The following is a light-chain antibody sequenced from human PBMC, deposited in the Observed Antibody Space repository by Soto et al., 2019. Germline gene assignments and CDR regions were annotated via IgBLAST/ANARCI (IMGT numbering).Light chain of an antibody. CDR1: QNINIF. Sequence: DIQVPQSPSSLSASVGDRVAITCRTGQNINIFLNWYQQKPGRAPMVVISAASNLESGVPSRFSGRGSGTEFTLTISNLQPGDSALYFCQESYSTPLAFGGGTKVDIK. CDR2: AAS. V-gene: IGKV1-39*01. CDR3: QESYSTPLA. J-gene: IGKJ4*01.